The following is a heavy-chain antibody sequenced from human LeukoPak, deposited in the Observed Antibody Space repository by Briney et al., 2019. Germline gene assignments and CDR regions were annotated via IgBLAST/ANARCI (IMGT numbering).Heavy chain of an antibody. D-gene: IGHD3-3*01. V-gene: IGHV1-69*04. CDR1: GGTFSSYA. CDR2: IIPILGIA. CDR3: ARDFTYYDFWSGYKLDY. J-gene: IGHJ4*02. Sequence: GSSVKVSCKASGGTFSSYATSWVRQAPGQGLEWMGRIIPILGIANYAQKFQGRVTITADKSTSTAYMELSSLRSEDTAVYYCARDFTYYDFWSGYKLDYWGQGTLVTVSS.